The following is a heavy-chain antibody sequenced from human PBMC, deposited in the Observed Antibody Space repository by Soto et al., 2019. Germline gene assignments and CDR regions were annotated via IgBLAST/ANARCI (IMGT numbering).Heavy chain of an antibody. CDR2: INQSGST. CDR1: GGSFSGYY. V-gene: IGHV4-34*01. J-gene: IGHJ6*02. D-gene: IGHD2-21*02. CDR3: ARVRVVTATFSYYYEMDV. Sequence: PSETLSLTCAVHGGSFSGYYWSWIRQPPGKGLEWIGEINQSGSTNYNPSLKSRVTISVDTSKNQFSLKLSSVTAADTAVYYCARVRVVTATFSYYYEMDVWGQGTTVTVSS.